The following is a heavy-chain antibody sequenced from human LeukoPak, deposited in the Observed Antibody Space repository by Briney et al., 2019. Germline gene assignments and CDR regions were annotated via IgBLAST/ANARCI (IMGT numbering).Heavy chain of an antibody. Sequence: GGSPRLSCAASGFTFSSYAMLWVRQAPGKGLEWVAVISYDGSNKYYADSVKGRFTISRDNSKNTLYLQMNSLRAEDTAVYYCARVSYGAYGLLWYFDLWGRGTLVTVSS. J-gene: IGHJ2*01. CDR1: GFTFSSYA. V-gene: IGHV3-30-3*01. CDR3: ARVSYGAYGLLWYFDL. CDR2: ISYDGSNK. D-gene: IGHD4-17*01.